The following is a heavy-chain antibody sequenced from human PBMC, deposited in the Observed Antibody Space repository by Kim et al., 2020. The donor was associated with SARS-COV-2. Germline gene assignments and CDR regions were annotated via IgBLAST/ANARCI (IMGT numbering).Heavy chain of an antibody. D-gene: IGHD2-15*01. CDR2: ISPNNDHI. Sequence: GGSLRLSCAASGFTFSSYNMNWVRQAPGKGLEWVSSISPNNDHIYYADSVKGRFTISRDNAKNSLYLQMNSLRAEDTAVYFCARVPGGYCSGGYCSIGKEFEYWGQGTLVTVSS. CDR1: GFTFSSYN. CDR3: ARVPGGYCSGGYCSIGKEFEY. V-gene: IGHV3-21*04. J-gene: IGHJ4*02.